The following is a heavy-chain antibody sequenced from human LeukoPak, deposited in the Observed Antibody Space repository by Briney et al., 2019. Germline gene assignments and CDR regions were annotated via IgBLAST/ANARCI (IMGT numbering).Heavy chain of an antibody. CDR1: GFTFSSYA. D-gene: IGHD3-22*01. CDR2: ISYDGSNK. Sequence: PGGSLRLSCAASGFTFSSYAMHWVRQAPGKGLEWVAVISYDGSNKDYADSVKGRFTISRDNSKKTLYLQMNSLRAEDTAVYYCARDPRSSGYIWYFDLWGRGTLVTVSS. V-gene: IGHV3-30*04. CDR3: ARDPRSSGYIWYFDL. J-gene: IGHJ2*01.